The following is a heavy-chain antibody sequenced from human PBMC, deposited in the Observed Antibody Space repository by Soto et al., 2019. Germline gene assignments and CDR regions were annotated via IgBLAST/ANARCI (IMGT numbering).Heavy chain of an antibody. J-gene: IGHJ6*02. Sequence: QVQLVQSGAEVKKPGASVKVSCKASGYTLTTFFMHWVRQAPGQGLEWMGVINPGYPAGRSTTYAREFEGRVPVTTDTSTSTVYMALSRLGSDETAVYCCARGAIVAGATTGMDVWGQGTTVTVSS. CDR1: GYTLTTFF. CDR2: INPGYPAGRST. CDR3: ARGAIVAGATTGMDV. D-gene: IGHD1-26*01. V-gene: IGHV1-46*01.